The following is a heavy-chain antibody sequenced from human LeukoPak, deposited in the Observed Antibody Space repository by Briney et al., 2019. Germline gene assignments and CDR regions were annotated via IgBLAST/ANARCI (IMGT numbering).Heavy chain of an antibody. CDR2: IYYSGST. D-gene: IGHD3-9*01. J-gene: IGHJ3*02. CDR1: GGSISSSSYY. Sequence: SETLSLTCTVSGGSISSSSYYWGWIRQPPGKGLEWIGSIYYSGSTYYNPSLKSRVTISVDTSKNRFSLKLSSVTAADTAVYYCARDVTYYDILTGYYRDAFDIWGQGTMVTVSS. CDR3: ARDVTYYDILTGYYRDAFDI. V-gene: IGHV4-39*02.